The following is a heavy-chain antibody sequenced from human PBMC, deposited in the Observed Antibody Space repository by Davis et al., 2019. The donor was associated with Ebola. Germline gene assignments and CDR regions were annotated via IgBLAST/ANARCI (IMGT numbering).Heavy chain of an antibody. D-gene: IGHD2-2*01. V-gene: IGHV3-11*04. CDR3: ARITKRYYYYGMDV. CDR1: GFTFSDYY. CDR2: ISSSGSTI. J-gene: IGHJ6*02. Sequence: GGSLRLSCAASGFTFSDYYMSWIRQAPGKGLEWVSYISSSGSTIYYADSVKGRFTISRDNAKNSLYLQMNSLRAEDTAVYYCARITKRYYYYGMDVWGQGTTVTVSS.